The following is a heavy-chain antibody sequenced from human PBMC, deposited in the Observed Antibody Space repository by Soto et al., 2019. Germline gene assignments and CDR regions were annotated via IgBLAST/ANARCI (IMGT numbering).Heavy chain of an antibody. J-gene: IGHJ4*01. CDR1: GYSISSGSS. D-gene: IGHD6-19*01. V-gene: IGHV4-38-2*02. CDR2: IYHGGTT. CDR3: ARVHVMVVAGSTFDY. Sequence: PSETLSLTCTVSGYSISSGSSWAWIRQPPGKGPEWIASIYHGGTTFYNPSLKSRITISVDRSNNQFSLKLTSVTAADTAVYYCARVHVMVVAGSTFDYWGHGTLVTVS.